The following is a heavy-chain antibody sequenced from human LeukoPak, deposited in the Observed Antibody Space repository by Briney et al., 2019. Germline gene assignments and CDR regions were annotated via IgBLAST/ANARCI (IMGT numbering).Heavy chain of an antibody. CDR1: GYSFTSYW. V-gene: IGHV5-51*01. CDR2: IYPGDSDT. J-gene: IGHJ4*02. Sequence: GEPLKISCKGSGYSFTSYWIGWVRQMPGKGLEWMGIIYPGDSDTRYSPSFQGQVTISADKSISTVYLQWSSLKASDTAMYYCARQKVTVVRGVIITEYFDYWGQGTLVTVSS. D-gene: IGHD3-10*01. CDR3: ARQKVTVVRGVIITEYFDY.